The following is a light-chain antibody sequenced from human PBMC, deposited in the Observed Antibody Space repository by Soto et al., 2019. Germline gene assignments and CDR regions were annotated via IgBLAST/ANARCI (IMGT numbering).Light chain of an antibody. CDR1: QSISSGY. CDR2: GAS. J-gene: IGKJ1*01. V-gene: IGKV3-20*01. CDR3: QRYGTSLTWT. Sequence: IVLAQSPGTLSLSPGERATLSCRASQSISSGYLAWYQQKPGQAPRLLIYGASSRATGIPDRFSGSGSETDFTLTISRLEPEDFAVYYCQRYGTSLTWTFGQGTKV.